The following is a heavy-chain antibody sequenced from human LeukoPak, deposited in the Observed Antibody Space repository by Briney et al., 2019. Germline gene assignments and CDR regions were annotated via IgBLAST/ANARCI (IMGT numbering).Heavy chain of an antibody. V-gene: IGHV4-4*07. CDR3: AREKDFGSYNAFDI. CDR1: GGSISSYY. CDR2: IYTSGST. Sequence: SETLSLTCTVSGGSISSYYWSWIRQPAGKGLEWIGRIYTSGSTNYNPSLKSRVTISVDTSKNQFSLKLSSVTAADTAVYYCAREKDFGSYNAFDIWGQGTMVTVSS. J-gene: IGHJ3*02. D-gene: IGHD1-26*01.